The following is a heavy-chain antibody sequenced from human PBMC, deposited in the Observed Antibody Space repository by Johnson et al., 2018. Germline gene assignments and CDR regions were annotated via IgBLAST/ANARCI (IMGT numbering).Heavy chain of an antibody. V-gene: IGHV5-51*04. CDR1: GFSFISYW. D-gene: IGHD3-10*01. CDR2: IYPGDSDT. J-gene: IGHJ3*02. CDR3: ARRITPSNFNAFDI. Sequence: VQLVESGAEVKKPGESLKISCKGSGFSFISYWIAWVRQMPGKGLAWMGIIYPGDSDTRYSPSFQGQVTISAAKPISPAYLQWRSLKASDTAKYYCARRITPSNFNAFDIWGQGTMVTVSS.